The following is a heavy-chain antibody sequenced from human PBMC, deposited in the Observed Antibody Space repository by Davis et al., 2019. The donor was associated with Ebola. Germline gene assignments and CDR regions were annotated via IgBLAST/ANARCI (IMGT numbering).Heavy chain of an antibody. CDR2: ISYDGSNK. Sequence: PGGSLRLSCAASGFTFSSYAMHWVRQAPGKGLEWVAVISYDGSNKYYADSVKGRFTISRDNSKNTLYLQMNSLRAEDTAIYFCARERGEQQLVPNDYYYYGMDVWGQGTTVTVSS. V-gene: IGHV3-30-3*01. J-gene: IGHJ6*02. CDR1: GFTFSSYA. CDR3: ARERGEQQLVPNDYYYYGMDV. D-gene: IGHD6-13*01.